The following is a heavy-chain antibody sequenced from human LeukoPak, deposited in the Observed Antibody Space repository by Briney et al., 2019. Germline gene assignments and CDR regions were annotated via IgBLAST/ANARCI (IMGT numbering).Heavy chain of an antibody. CDR1: GYSFTSYW. V-gene: IGHV5-51*01. Sequence: GESLKISCKGSGYSFTSYWIGWVRQMPGKGLEWMGIIYPGDSDTRYSPSFQGQVTISADKSISTAYLQWSSLKASDTAMYYCARSGDCSSTSCYRFDPWGQGTLATVSS. CDR2: IYPGDSDT. J-gene: IGHJ5*02. D-gene: IGHD2-2*01. CDR3: ARSGDCSSTSCYRFDP.